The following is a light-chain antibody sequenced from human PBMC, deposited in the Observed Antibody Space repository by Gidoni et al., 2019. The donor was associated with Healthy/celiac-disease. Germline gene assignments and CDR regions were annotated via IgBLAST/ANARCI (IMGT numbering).Light chain of an antibody. V-gene: IGKV3-20*01. Sequence: EFVLTQYPGTLSLSPGERATLSCRASQSVRSSYLAWYQQKPGQAPRLLIYGASSRATGTPDRFSGRGSGTDFTLTISRLEPEDFAVYYCQQYGSSPRTFGQGTKVEIK. CDR2: GAS. J-gene: IGKJ1*01. CDR1: QSVRSSY. CDR3: QQYGSSPRT.